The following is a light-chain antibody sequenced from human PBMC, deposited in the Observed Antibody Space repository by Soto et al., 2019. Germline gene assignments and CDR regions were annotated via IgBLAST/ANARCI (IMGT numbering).Light chain of an antibody. CDR3: QSYDSSLSGYV. Sequence: QSVLPQPPSVSGAPGQRVTISCTGSSSNIGAGYDVHWYQQLPGTAPKLLIYGNSNRPSGVPDRFSGSKSGTSASLAITGLQAEDEGDYYCQSYDSSLSGYVFGTGTKLTVL. CDR1: SSNIGAGYD. V-gene: IGLV1-40*01. CDR2: GNS. J-gene: IGLJ1*01.